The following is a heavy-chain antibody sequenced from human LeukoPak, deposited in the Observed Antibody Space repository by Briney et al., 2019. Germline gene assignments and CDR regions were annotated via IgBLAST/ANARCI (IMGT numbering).Heavy chain of an antibody. Sequence: SGTLSLTCAVYGGSFSGYYWSWIRQPPGKGLEWIGEINHSGSTNYNPSLKSRVTISVDTSRNQFSLKLSSVTAADTAVYYCARGGRIVVVPAAIGGWFDPWGQGTLVTVSS. CDR3: ARGGRIVVVPAAIGGWFDP. J-gene: IGHJ5*02. D-gene: IGHD2-2*02. CDR1: GGSFSGYY. CDR2: INHSGST. V-gene: IGHV4-34*01.